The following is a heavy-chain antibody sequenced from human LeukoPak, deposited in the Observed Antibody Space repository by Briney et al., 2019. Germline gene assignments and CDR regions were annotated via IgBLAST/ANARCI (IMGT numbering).Heavy chain of an antibody. V-gene: IGHV3-20*04. CDR3: ARGFSDINTSCYYYYGMDV. J-gene: IGHJ6*02. CDR1: GFTFDDYG. CDR2: INWNGGST. Sequence: TGGSLRLSCAASGFTFDDYGMSWVRQAPGKGLEWVSGINWNGGSTGYADSVKGRFTISRDNAKNSLYLQMNSLRAEDTALYYCARGFSDINTSCYYYYGMDVWGQGTTVTVSS. D-gene: IGHD2-2*02.